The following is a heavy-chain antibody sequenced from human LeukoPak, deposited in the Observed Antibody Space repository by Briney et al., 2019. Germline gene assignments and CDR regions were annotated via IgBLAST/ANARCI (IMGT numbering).Heavy chain of an antibody. D-gene: IGHD1-14*01. Sequence: GGSLRLSCAASGFTFSSYAMSWVRQAPGKGLEWVSTIGVSSGTTYYGDSVKGRFTISRDNSKNTLYLQMSSLRAEDTAIYYCAKTGQFDPWGQGTLVTVSS. CDR1: GFTFSSYA. J-gene: IGHJ5*02. CDR2: IGVSSGTT. V-gene: IGHV3-23*01. CDR3: AKTGQFDP.